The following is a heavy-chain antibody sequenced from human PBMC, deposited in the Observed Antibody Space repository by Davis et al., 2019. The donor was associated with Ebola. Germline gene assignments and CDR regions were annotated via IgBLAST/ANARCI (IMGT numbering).Heavy chain of an antibody. CDR1: GFTFSDYG. CDR2: FSSSSTI. V-gene: IGHV3-48*02. J-gene: IGHJ1*01. Sequence: GGSLRLSCAVSGFTFSDYGVSWVRQAPGKGLEWVSYFSSSSTICYADSVKDRFTISRDIAKNSLYLQMNSLRDDDTAVYHCARGWAKGIYFGWGQGTLVTVSS. CDR3: ARGWAKGIYFG. D-gene: IGHD1-26*01.